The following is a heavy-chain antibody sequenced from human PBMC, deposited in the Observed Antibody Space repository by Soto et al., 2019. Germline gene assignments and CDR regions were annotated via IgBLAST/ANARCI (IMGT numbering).Heavy chain of an antibody. D-gene: IGHD6-19*01. Sequence: QVQLVESGGGVVQPGRSLRLSCAASGFTFSSYGMHWVRQAPGKGLEWVAVISYDGSNKYYVDSVKGRFTISRDNSKNTLYLQMNSLRAEDTAVYYCAKEGGAVAGPLSDYWGQGTLVTVSS. CDR2: ISYDGSNK. CDR1: GFTFSSYG. CDR3: AKEGGAVAGPLSDY. J-gene: IGHJ4*02. V-gene: IGHV3-30*18.